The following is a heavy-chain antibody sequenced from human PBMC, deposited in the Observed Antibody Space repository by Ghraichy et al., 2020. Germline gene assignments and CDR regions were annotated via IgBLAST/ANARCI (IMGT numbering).Heavy chain of an antibody. Sequence: SETLSLTCTVSGGSISSGGYYWSWIRQHPGKGLEWIGYIYYSGSTYYNPSLKSRVTISVDTSKNQFSLKLSSVTAADTAVYYCARVWGVTFTIFGVDGGRAFDIWGQGTMVTVSS. J-gene: IGHJ3*02. CDR3: ARVWGVTFTIFGVDGGRAFDI. V-gene: IGHV4-31*03. CDR1: GGSISSGGYY. CDR2: IYYSGST. D-gene: IGHD3-3*01.